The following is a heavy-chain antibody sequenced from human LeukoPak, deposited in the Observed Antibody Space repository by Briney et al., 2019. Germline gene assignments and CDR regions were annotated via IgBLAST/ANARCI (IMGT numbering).Heavy chain of an antibody. CDR2: ISSSGSTI. CDR3: AREVAAGAHPFDY. CDR1: GFTFSDYY. Sequence: GGSLRLSCAASGFTFSDYYMSWIRQAPGKGLEWVSYISSSGSTIYYADSVKGRFTISRDNAKNSLYLQMNSLRAEDTAVYYCAREVAAGAHPFDYWGQGTLVTVSS. V-gene: IGHV3-11*01. D-gene: IGHD6-13*01. J-gene: IGHJ4*02.